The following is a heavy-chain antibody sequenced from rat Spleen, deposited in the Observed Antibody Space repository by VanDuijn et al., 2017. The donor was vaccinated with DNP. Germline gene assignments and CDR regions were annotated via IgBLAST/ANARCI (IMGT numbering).Heavy chain of an antibody. Sequence: EVQLVESGGGLVQPGRSLKLSCVASGFTFSDHYMAWVRQAPTKGLEWVAAITYDGDSTYYRDSVKGRFTLSRDKAKSSLYLQMDSLRSEDTATYYCARWPGYNPPYAMDAWGQGTSVTVSS. D-gene: IGHD1-4*01. CDR2: ITYDGDST. CDR1: GFTFSDHY. V-gene: IGHV5-20*01. CDR3: ARWPGYNPPYAMDA. J-gene: IGHJ4*01.